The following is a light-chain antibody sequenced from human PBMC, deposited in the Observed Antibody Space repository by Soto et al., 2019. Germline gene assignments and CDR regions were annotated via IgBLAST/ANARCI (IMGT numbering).Light chain of an antibody. CDR2: GAS. V-gene: IGKV3-15*01. CDR3: QQYNNWPLT. J-gene: IGKJ4*01. Sequence: EIVMTQAPGTLSVSPGERGTLSCRASQSISNNLAWYQQRPGQPPRLLFYGASTRATGIPATFSGSGSGTEFTLTISSLQSEDFAVYYCQQYNNWPLTFGGGTKVDI. CDR1: QSISNN.